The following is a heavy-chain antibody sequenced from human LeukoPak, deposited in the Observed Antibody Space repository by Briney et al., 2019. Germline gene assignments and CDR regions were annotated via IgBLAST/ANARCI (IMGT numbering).Heavy chain of an antibody. CDR1: GGTFSSYA. Sequence: GASVTVSCTASGGTFSSYAISWVRQAPGQGLEWMGGIIPIFGTANYAQKFQGRVTITADESTSTAYMELSSLRSEDTAVYYCARREVSDFDYWGQGTLVTVSS. CDR2: IIPIFGTA. CDR3: ARREVSDFDY. V-gene: IGHV1-69*01. D-gene: IGHD1-26*01. J-gene: IGHJ4*02.